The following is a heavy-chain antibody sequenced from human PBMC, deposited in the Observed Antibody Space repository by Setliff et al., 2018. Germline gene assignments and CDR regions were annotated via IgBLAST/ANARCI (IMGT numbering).Heavy chain of an antibody. D-gene: IGHD5-12*01. CDR1: GFTFSSYE. J-gene: IGHJ2*01. V-gene: IGHV3-48*03. Sequence: GESLKISCVASGFTFSSYELNWVRQAPGKGLEWIAYISNGGGAANYADSVKGRFTISRDNAKNSLYLQMNSLRAEDTAVYYCAREEDGYNYDWYFDLWGRGTLVTVSS. CDR2: ISNGGGAA. CDR3: AREEDGYNYDWYFDL.